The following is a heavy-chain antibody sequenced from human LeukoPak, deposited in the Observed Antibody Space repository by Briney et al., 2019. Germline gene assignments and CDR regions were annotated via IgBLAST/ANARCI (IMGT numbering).Heavy chain of an antibody. D-gene: IGHD6-13*01. CDR3: AGPPGIAAAGYYYYYMDV. CDR1: GGSISSYY. Sequence: SETLSLTCTVSGGSISSYYWSWIRQPPGKGLEWIGYIYYGGGTNYNPSLKSRVTIPVDTSTNRFPLKLSSVTAADTAVYYCAGPPGIAAAGYYYYYMDVWGKGTTVTVSS. J-gene: IGHJ6*03. CDR2: IYYGGGT. V-gene: IGHV4-59*03.